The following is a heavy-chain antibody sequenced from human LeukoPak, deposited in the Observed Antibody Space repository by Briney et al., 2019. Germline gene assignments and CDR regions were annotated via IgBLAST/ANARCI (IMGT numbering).Heavy chain of an antibody. D-gene: IGHD2-15*01. Sequence: SVKVSCKASGGTFSSYAISWVRQAPGQGLEWMGGIIPIFGTANYAQKFQGRVTMTRDTSTSTVYMELSSLRSADTAVYYCARDRLHAAHFDYWGQGTLVTVSS. V-gene: IGHV1-69*05. J-gene: IGHJ4*02. CDR1: GGTFSSYA. CDR2: IIPIFGTA. CDR3: ARDRLHAAHFDY.